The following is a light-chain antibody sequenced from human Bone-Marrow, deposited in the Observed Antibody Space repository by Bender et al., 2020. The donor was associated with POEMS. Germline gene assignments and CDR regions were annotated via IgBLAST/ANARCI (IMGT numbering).Light chain of an antibody. CDR2: DVS. V-gene: IGLV2-14*03. J-gene: IGLJ2*01. CDR1: TNDIGGYNY. Sequence: QSDLTQPASVSGSPGQSITISCTGTTNDIGGYNYVSWYQQFPGEVPKLVIYDVSDRPSGVSNRFSGSKSGNTASMTISGLQAEDEADYYCCSYTSSDTALFGGGTKLTVL. CDR3: CSYTSSDTAL.